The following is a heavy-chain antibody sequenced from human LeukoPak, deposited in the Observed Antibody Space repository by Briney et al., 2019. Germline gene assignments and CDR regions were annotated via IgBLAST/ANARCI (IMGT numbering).Heavy chain of an antibody. CDR2: IYYSGST. V-gene: IGHV4-31*03. CDR3: ARESMAGTLDY. J-gene: IGHJ4*02. Sequence: SETLSLTCTVSGGSISSGGSYWSWIRQHPGKGLEWIGYIYYSGSTYYNPSLKSRVTISVDTSKNQFSLKLSSVTAADTAVYYCARESMAGTLDYWGQGTLVTVSS. CDR1: GGSISSGGSY. D-gene: IGHD6-19*01.